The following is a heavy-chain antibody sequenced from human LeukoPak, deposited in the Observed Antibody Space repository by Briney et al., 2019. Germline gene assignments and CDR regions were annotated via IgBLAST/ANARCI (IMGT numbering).Heavy chain of an antibody. CDR3: AKDPTSYDILPRPADY. Sequence: ASVKVSCKASGYTFTSYDINWVRQASGQGLEWMGWMNPNSGNTGYAQKFQGRVTMTRNTSISTAYMELSSLRSEDTAVYYCAKDPTSYDILPRPADYWGQGTLVTVSS. D-gene: IGHD3-9*01. J-gene: IGHJ4*02. CDR2: MNPNSGNT. CDR1: GYTFTSYD. V-gene: IGHV1-8*01.